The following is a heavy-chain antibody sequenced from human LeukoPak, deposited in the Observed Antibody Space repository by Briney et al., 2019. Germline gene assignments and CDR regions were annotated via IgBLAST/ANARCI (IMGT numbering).Heavy chain of an antibody. V-gene: IGHV1-8*01. CDR1: GYTFTSYD. D-gene: IGHD2-2*02. J-gene: IGHJ6*02. Sequence: ASVKVSCKASGYTFTSYDINWVRQATAQGLEWMGWMNPNSGNTGYAQKFQGRVTMTRNTSVSTAYMELSSLRSEDTAVYYCARELGYCSSTSCYNGMDVWGQGTTVTVSS. CDR2: MNPNSGNT. CDR3: ARELGYCSSTSCYNGMDV.